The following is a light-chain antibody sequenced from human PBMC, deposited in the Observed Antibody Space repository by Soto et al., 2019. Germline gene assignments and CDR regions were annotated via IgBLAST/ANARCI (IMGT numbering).Light chain of an antibody. CDR3: CSSVGSYTSV. Sequence: QSALTQPRSVSGSPGQSVTISCTGTSSDVGGYNYVSWYQQHPGKAPKLMIYDVSKRPSGVPDRFSGSKSGNTASLTISGLQAEDEAEYYCCSSVGSYTSVFGGGTKLTVL. J-gene: IGLJ3*02. V-gene: IGLV2-11*01. CDR1: SSDVGGYNY. CDR2: DVS.